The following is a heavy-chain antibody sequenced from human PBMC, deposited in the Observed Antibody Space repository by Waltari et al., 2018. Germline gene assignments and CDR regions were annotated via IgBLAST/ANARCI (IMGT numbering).Heavy chain of an antibody. CDR1: GFSFSSYW. V-gene: IGHV3-7*01. CDR2: INEDGSEK. CDR3: ARDSTRRFDY. D-gene: IGHD6-6*01. J-gene: IGHJ4*02. Sequence: EVQLVESGGGLVQPGGSLRLPCAASGFSFSSYWMTWVRQAPGKGLEWVDSINEDGSEKQYVDSVKGRFTISRDNAKNSLYLQMNSLRADDTAVYYCARDSTRRFDYWGQGTLVTVSS.